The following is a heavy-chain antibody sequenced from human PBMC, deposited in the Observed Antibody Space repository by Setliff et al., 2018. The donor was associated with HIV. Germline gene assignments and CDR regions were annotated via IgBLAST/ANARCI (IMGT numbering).Heavy chain of an antibody. Sequence: SETLSLTCTVSGGSISSYCWNWIRQPPGKGPEWIGYIFASGSSLYNPSLQSRVSISIDTSKNQFSLKLSSVTAADTAVYYCARRIDISGSLPAKNWFDTCGQGRLVTVFS. CDR3: ARRIDISGSLPAKNWFDT. CDR2: IFASGSS. J-gene: IGHJ5*02. D-gene: IGHD3-10*01. CDR1: GGSISSYC. V-gene: IGHV4-4*09.